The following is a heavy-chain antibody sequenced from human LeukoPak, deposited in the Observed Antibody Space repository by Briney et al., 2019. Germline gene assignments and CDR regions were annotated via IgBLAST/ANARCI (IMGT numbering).Heavy chain of an antibody. J-gene: IGHJ4*02. CDR2: IYYSGST. Sequence: SETLSLTCNVFGGSISSSNYYWAWIHQPPGKGLEWIGSIYYSGSTYINPSLESRVTISADTPKNQFSLKLSSVTAADTAVYYCARRIIVATIDYWGQGILVTVSS. CDR1: GGSISSSNYY. D-gene: IGHD5-12*01. CDR3: ARRIIVATIDY. V-gene: IGHV4-39*01.